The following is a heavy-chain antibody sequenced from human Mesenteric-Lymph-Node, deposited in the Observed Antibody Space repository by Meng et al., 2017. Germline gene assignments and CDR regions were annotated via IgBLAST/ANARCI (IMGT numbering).Heavy chain of an antibody. Sequence: WVALISKDGSNKYYADSVKGRFTISRDNSKNTLYLQMNSLRAEDTAVYYCARDGYYYDSSGYYPFDYWGQGTLVTVSS. J-gene: IGHJ4*02. CDR3: ARDGYYYDSSGYYPFDY. CDR2: ISKDGSNK. V-gene: IGHV3-33*05. D-gene: IGHD3-22*01.